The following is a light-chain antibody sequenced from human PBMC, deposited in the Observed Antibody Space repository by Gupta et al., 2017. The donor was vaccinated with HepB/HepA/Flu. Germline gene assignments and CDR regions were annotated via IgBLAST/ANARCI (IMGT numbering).Light chain of an antibody. CDR2: RNN. V-gene: IGLV1-47*01. Sequence: QSVLTQQPSASGTPGQRVTISCSGSSSNIGSNYVYWYQQLPGTAPKLLISRNNQRPSGVPDRFSGSKSGNSASLAISGLRSEDEADYYCAAWDDSLSGWVFGGGTKLTVL. CDR3: AAWDDSLSGWV. CDR1: SSNIGSNY. J-gene: IGLJ3*02.